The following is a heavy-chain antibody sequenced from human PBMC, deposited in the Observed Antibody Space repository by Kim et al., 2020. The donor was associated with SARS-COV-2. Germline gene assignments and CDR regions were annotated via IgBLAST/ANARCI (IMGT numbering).Heavy chain of an antibody. V-gene: IGHV1-24*01. CDR2: YDPEDGET. D-gene: IGHD2-8*01. CDR1: GYPLTEFA. CDR3: ATALVYSNAFDP. J-gene: IGHJ5*02. Sequence: ASVKVSCKVSGYPLTEFAMHWVRQAPGRGLEWMGGYDPEDGETLYAQNFPGRVTMTEDTSTNTAYMELRSLRFDDTAVYYCATALVYSNAFDPWGQGTLVSVSS.